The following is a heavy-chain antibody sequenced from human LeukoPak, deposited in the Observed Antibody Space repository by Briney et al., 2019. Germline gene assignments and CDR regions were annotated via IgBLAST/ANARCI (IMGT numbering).Heavy chain of an antibody. D-gene: IGHD3-10*01. V-gene: IGHV4-34*01. J-gene: IGHJ4*02. CDR1: GFTFSSYG. Sequence: PGGSLRLSCAASGFTFSSYGMHWVRQAPGKGLEWIGEINHSGSTNYNPSLKSRVTISVDTSKNQFSLKLSSVTAADTAVYYCARGWGLLRYWGQGTLVTVSS. CDR2: INHSGST. CDR3: ARGWGLLRY.